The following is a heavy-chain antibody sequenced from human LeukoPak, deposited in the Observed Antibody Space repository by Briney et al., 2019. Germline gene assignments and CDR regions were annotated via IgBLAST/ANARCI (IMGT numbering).Heavy chain of an antibody. D-gene: IGHD5-24*01. CDR1: GYTFTSYY. CDR2: IIPIFGTA. Sequence: ASVKVSCKASGYTFTSYYMHWVRQAPGQGLEWMGGIIPIFGTANYAQKFQGRVTITADESTSTAYMELSSLRSEDTAVYYCARVRDGYNSVYFDYWGQGTLVTVSS. V-gene: IGHV1-69*13. CDR3: ARVRDGYNSVYFDY. J-gene: IGHJ4*02.